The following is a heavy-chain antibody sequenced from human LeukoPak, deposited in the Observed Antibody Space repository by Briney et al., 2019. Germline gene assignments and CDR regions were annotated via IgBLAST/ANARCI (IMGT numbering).Heavy chain of an antibody. J-gene: IGHJ4*02. V-gene: IGHV3-30-3*01. CDR2: ISYDGSNK. D-gene: IGHD2-2*01. Sequence: PARSLRLSCAASGFTFSSYAMHWVRQAPGKGLEWVAVISYDGSNKYYADSVKGRFTISRDNSKNTLYLQMNSLRAEDTAVYYCASKIGGYCSSTRCPAPFDYWGQGTLVTVSS. CDR3: ASKIGGYCSSTRCPAPFDY. CDR1: GFTFSSYA.